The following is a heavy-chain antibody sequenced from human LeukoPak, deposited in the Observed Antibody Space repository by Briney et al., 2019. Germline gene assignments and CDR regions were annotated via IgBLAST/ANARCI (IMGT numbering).Heavy chain of an antibody. CDR3: AKDHLPAIAVAGLDY. Sequence: PGGSLRLSCAASGFTFDVYAMHWVRQAPGKGLEWVSGISWNSGSIGYADSVKGRFTISRDNAKNSLYLQMNSLRAEDTTLYYCAKDHLPAIAVAGLDYWGQGTLVTVSS. D-gene: IGHD6-19*01. CDR2: ISWNSGSI. J-gene: IGHJ4*02. V-gene: IGHV3-9*01. CDR1: GFTFDVYA.